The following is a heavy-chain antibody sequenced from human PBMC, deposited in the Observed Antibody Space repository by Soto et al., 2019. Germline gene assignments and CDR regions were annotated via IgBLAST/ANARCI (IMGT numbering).Heavy chain of an antibody. J-gene: IGHJ3*02. V-gene: IGHV3-23*01. CDR3: AKDRYNWNHGAFDI. Sequence: EVQLLESGGGLVQPGGSLRLSCAASGFSFISYTMNWVRQAPGKGLEWVSGISGSGGSTYYADSVKGRFTISRDNSKNTLFLQMNSLRAEDTAVYYCAKDRYNWNHGAFDIWGQGTMVTVSS. CDR2: ISGSGGST. CDR1: GFSFISYT. D-gene: IGHD1-1*01.